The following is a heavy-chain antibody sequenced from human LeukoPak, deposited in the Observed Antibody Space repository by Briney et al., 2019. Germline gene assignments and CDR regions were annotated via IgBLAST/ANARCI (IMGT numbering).Heavy chain of an antibody. CDR2: INHSGST. CDR3: APQAARYFDWQLDY. J-gene: IGHJ4*02. Sequence: PSQTLSLTCAVYGGAFSGYYWSWIRQPPGKGLEWIGEINHSGSTTYNPSLKSRVTISIYTSKNHFSLKLSSVTAADTAVYYCAPQAARYFDWQLDYWGQGTLVTVSS. D-gene: IGHD3-9*01. V-gene: IGHV4-34*01. CDR1: GGAFSGYY.